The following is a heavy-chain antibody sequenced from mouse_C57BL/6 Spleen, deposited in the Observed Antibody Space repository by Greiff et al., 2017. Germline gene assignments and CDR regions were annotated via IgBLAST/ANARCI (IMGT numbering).Heavy chain of an antibody. Sequence: EVQGVESGGGLVQPGGSLSLSCAASGFTFTAYYMSWVRQPPGKALEWLGFIRNKANGYTTEYSASVKGRFTISRDNSQSILYLQMDALRAEDSAAYYCARDEGDYGAAYWGQGTLVTVSA. D-gene: IGHD2-4*01. V-gene: IGHV7-3*01. CDR2: IRNKANGYTT. CDR3: ARDEGDYGAAY. CDR1: GFTFTAYY. J-gene: IGHJ3*01.